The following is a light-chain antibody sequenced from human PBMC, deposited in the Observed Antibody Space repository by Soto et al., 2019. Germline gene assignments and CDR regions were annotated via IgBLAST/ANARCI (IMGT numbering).Light chain of an antibody. CDR2: FAS. V-gene: IGKV1-39*01. J-gene: IGKJ5*01. CDR1: QTISSW. Sequence: DIQMTQSPSTLSGSVGDRVTITCRASQTISSWLAWYQQKPGKAPKLLIYFASTLQSGVPSRFSGSGSGTDFTLTISSLQPEDFATYYCQQTYNTPRTFGQGTRLENK. CDR3: QQTYNTPRT.